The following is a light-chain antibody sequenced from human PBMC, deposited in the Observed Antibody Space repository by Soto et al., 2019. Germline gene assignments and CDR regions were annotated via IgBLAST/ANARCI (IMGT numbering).Light chain of an antibody. V-gene: IGKV3-20*01. J-gene: IGKJ5*01. Sequence: EIVLTQSPGTLSLSPGERATLSCRASQSVSSNFLAWYQQKPGQAPRLLIYGASTRATGIPDRFSGSGSGTDFTLTVSRLEPEDFAVYYCQQYGSSPITFGLGTRLEIK. CDR2: GAS. CDR3: QQYGSSPIT. CDR1: QSVSSNF.